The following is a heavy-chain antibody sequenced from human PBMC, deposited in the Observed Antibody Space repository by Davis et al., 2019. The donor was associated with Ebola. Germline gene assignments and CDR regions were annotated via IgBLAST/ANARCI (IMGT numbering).Heavy chain of an antibody. D-gene: IGHD6-13*01. CDR1: GFTVSGHY. Sequence: GESLKIPCAASGFTVSGHYMSWVRQAPGKGLEWVAVIYRGGSTYYADSVKGRFIISRDNSKDTVQLQMNSLRAEDTAIYYCTRGRGGSSWELYWGQGTLVTVSS. CDR3: TRGRGGSSWELY. CDR2: IYRGGST. J-gene: IGHJ4*02. V-gene: IGHV3-53*01.